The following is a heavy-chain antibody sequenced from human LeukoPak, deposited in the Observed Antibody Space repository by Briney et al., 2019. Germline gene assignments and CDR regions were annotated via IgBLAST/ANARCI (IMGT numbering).Heavy chain of an antibody. CDR1: GGSISSYY. CDR3: ARAIDYGGNSGDDAFDI. J-gene: IGHJ3*02. CDR2: IYYSGST. D-gene: IGHD4-23*01. Sequence: SETLSLTCTVSGGSISSYYLSWIRQPPGEGLEWIGYIYYSGSTNYNPSLKSRVTISVDTSKNQFSLKLSSVTAADTAVYYCARAIDYGGNSGDDAFDIWGQGTMVTVSS. V-gene: IGHV4-59*01.